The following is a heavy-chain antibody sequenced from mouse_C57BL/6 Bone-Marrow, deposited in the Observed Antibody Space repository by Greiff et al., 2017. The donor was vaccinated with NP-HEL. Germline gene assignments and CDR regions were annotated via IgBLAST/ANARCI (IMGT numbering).Heavy chain of an antibody. CDR2: INPNNGGT. J-gene: IGHJ2*01. CDR3: GETETERDY. V-gene: IGHV1-26*01. Sequence: EVQLQQSGPELVKPGASVKISCKASGYTFTDYYMNWVKQSPGKSLEWIGDINPNNGGTSYNQKFQGKATLPVDQSSSTAYMELRSLTAEDSAVYYCGETETERDYWGQGTTLTVSS. D-gene: IGHD4-1*01. CDR1: GYTFTDYY.